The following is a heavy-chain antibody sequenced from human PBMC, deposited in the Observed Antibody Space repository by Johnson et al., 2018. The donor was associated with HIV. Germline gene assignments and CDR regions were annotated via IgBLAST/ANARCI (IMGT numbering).Heavy chain of an antibody. J-gene: IGHJ3*02. CDR1: GFTFSDYY. V-gene: IGHV3-11*04. D-gene: IGHD4-17*01. Sequence: QVQLVESGGGLVKPGGSLRLSCAASGFTFSDYYMSWIRQAPGKGLEWVSYISSSGSTIYYADSVKGRFTISRDNSKNTLYLQMGSLRAEDMAVYYCARSFRDYEEDTFDIWGQGTMVTVSS. CDR2: ISSSGSTI. CDR3: ARSFRDYEEDTFDI.